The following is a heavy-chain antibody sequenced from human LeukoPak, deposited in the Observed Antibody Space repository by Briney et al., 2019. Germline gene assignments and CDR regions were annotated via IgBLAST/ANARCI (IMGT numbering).Heavy chain of an antibody. CDR1: GYTLNDYY. Sequence: GASVKVSCKASGYTLNDYYMHWVRQAPGQGLEWMGWIDPYSGGTNHAQKFQGRVTLTRDTSISTAYMELSSLRSEDTAVYYCARAHGPMDVWGKGTTVTVSS. CDR2: IDPYSGGT. V-gene: IGHV1-2*02. CDR3: ARAHGPMDV. J-gene: IGHJ6*04.